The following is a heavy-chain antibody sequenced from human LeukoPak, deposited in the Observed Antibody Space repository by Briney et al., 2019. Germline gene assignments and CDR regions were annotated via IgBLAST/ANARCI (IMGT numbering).Heavy chain of an antibody. J-gene: IGHJ4*02. CDR1: GYTFTSYG. CDR3: ARAYSSVPFDY. V-gene: IGHV1-18*01. Sequence: ASVKVSCKASGYTFTSYGISWVRQAPGQGLEWVGWISAYNGNTKYAQKLQGRVTMTTDTSTSTAYMEPRSLRSDDTAVYYCARAYSSVPFDYWGQGTLVTVSS. D-gene: IGHD6-25*01. CDR2: ISAYNGNT.